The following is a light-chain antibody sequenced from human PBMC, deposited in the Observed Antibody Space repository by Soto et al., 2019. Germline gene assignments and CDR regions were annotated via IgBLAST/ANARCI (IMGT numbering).Light chain of an antibody. J-gene: IGLJ2*01. Sequence: QSVLTQPASASGSPGQSITISCSGTSNDVGGYDLVSWYQQHPGKAPRLIIYEATKRPSGVSDRFSASKSGNTASLTISALQAEDEAYYSCCSFAGGATFVFGGGTKVTVL. CDR1: SNDVGGYDL. V-gene: IGLV2-23*02. CDR2: EAT. CDR3: CSFAGGATFV.